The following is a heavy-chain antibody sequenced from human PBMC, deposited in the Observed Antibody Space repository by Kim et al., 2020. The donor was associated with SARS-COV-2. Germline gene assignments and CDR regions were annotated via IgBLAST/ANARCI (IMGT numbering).Heavy chain of an antibody. V-gene: IGHV3-30*18. CDR2: ISYDGSNR. CDR1: GSGFTFSYYG. D-gene: IGHD1-1*01. Sequence: GGSLRLSCGVSGSGFTFSYYGMHWVRQAPGKGLEWVAVISYDGSNRYYAGSVKGRFTIPRDNSKNTVYLEMDSLRTEDTAVYHCVKDWGTQTGRVDYWGQGTLVTVSP. CDR3: VKDWGTQTGRVDY. J-gene: IGHJ4*02.